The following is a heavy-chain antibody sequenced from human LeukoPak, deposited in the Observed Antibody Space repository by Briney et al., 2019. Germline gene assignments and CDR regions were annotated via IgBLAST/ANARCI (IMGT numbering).Heavy chain of an antibody. CDR1: GGSFSGYY. Sequence: SETLSLTCAVYGGSFSGYYWSWIRQPPGKGLEWIGEINHSGSTNYNPSLKSRVTISVDTSKNQFSLKLSSVTAADTAVYYCARRWNYGRNYYIDVWGNAATVSVSS. CDR2: INHSGST. CDR3: ARRWNYGRNYYIDV. D-gene: IGHD1-7*01. V-gene: IGHV4-34*01. J-gene: IGHJ6*03.